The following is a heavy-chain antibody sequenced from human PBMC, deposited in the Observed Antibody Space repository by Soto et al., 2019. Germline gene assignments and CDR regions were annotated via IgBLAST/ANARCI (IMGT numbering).Heavy chain of an antibody. CDR3: AKTEALYSSSSGFDF. CDR2: ISISGGTT. D-gene: IGHD6-6*01. CDR1: GFTFSNYA. Sequence: GGSLILSCAASGFTFSNYAMNWVRQAPGKGLDWVSVISISGGTTYYADSVKGRFSISRDNSKNTLSLQMNSLRAEDTAVYYCAKTEALYSSSSGFDFWGQGTLVTVSS. V-gene: IGHV3-23*01. J-gene: IGHJ4*02.